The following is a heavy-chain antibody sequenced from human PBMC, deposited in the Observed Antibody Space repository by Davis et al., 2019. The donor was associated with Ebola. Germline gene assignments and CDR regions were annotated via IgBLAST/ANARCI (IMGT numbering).Heavy chain of an antibody. CDR1: GGSFSGYY. Sequence: SETLSLTCAVYGGSFSGYYWSWIRQPPGKGLEWIGEINHSGSTNYNPSLKSRVTISVDTSKNQFSLKLSSVTAADTAVYYCASAIDWLRYYGMDVWGQGTTVTVSS. V-gene: IGHV4-34*01. CDR3: ASAIDWLRYYGMDV. CDR2: INHSGST. D-gene: IGHD6-19*01. J-gene: IGHJ6*02.